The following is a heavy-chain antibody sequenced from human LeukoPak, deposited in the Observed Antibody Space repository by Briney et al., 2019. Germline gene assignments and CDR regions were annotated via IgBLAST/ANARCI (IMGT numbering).Heavy chain of an antibody. CDR2: ISSSSSCI. Sequence: PGGSLRLSCAASGFTFSSYSMNWVRQAPGKGLEWVSSISSSSSCIYYADSVKGRFTISRDNSKNTLYLQMNSLRAEDTAVYYCAKGGGAAAGTNYWGQGTLVTVSS. CDR1: GFTFSSYS. V-gene: IGHV3-21*04. CDR3: AKGGGAAAGTNY. J-gene: IGHJ4*02. D-gene: IGHD6-13*01.